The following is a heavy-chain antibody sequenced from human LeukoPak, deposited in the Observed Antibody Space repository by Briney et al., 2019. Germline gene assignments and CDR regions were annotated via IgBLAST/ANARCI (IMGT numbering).Heavy chain of an antibody. CDR2: INHSGST. J-gene: IGHJ4*02. D-gene: IGHD1-1*01. Sequence: SETLSLTCAVYGGSFSGYYWSWIRQPPGKGLEWIGEINHSGSTNYNPSLKSQVTISVDTSKNQFSLKLSSVTAADAAVYCCARDSKTAPTDYWGQGTLVTVSS. V-gene: IGHV4-34*01. CDR3: ARDSKTAPTDY. CDR1: GGSFSGYY.